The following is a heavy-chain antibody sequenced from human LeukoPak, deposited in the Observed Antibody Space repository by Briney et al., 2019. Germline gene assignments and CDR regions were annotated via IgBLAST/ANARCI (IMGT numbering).Heavy chain of an antibody. Sequence: GESLKISCKGSGYKFNAYWIAWVRQMPGKGLEWMGIIYPDDSDTRYSPSFQGRVTISADTSVSIAYLPWSSLKASDTAMYYCARPNITSYYDSRGYDAFDVWGQGTMVIVSS. CDR2: IYPDDSDT. V-gene: IGHV5-51*01. J-gene: IGHJ3*01. D-gene: IGHD3-22*01. CDR3: ARPNITSYYDSRGYDAFDV. CDR1: GYKFNAYW.